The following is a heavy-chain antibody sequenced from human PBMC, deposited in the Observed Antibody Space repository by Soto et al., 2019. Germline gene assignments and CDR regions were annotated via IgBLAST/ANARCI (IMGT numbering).Heavy chain of an antibody. CDR2: ISYDGSNK. D-gene: IGHD3-10*01. V-gene: IGHV3-30*18. Sequence: QVQLVESGGGVVQPGRSLRLSCAASGFTFSSYGMHWVRQAPGKGLEWVAVISYDGSNKYYADSVKGRFTISRDNSKNTLYLQMNSLRAEDTAVYYCEKDPFGEHHWGQGTLVTVFS. CDR1: GFTFSSYG. CDR3: EKDPFGEHH. J-gene: IGHJ5*02.